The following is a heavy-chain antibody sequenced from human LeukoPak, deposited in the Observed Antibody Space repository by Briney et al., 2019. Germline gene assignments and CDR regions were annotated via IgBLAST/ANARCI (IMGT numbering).Heavy chain of an antibody. V-gene: IGHV1-3*03. D-gene: IGHD5-18*01. CDR1: GYTFTSYA. CDR2: INAGNGNT. CDR3: ARWGHSGYSYVFDY. Sequence: ASVKVSCKASGYTFTSYAMHWVRQAPGQRLEWMGWINAGNGNTKYSQEFQGRVTITRDTSASTAYMELSSLRSEDTAVYYCARWGHSGYSYVFDYWGQGTLVTVSS. J-gene: IGHJ4*02.